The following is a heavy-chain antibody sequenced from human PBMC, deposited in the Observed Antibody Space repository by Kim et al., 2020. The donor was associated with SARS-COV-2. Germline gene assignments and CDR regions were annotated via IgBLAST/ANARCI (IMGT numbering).Heavy chain of an antibody. V-gene: IGHV3-30-3*01. D-gene: IGHD1-1*01. J-gene: IGHJ6*02. Sequence: GGSLRLSCAASGFTFSSYAMHWVRQAPGKGLEWVAVISYDGSNKYYADSVKGRFTVSRDNSKNTLYLQMNSLRAEDTAVYYCARDISNWKNYYYYGMDVWGQGTTVTVSS. CDR3: ARDISNWKNYYYYGMDV. CDR2: ISYDGSNK. CDR1: GFTFSSYA.